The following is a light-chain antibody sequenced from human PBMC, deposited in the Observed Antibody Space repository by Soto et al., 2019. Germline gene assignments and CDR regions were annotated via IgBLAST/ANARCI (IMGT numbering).Light chain of an antibody. J-gene: IGKJ1*01. Sequence: EIVLTQSPATLSLSPGERATLSCRASQSISIYLAWFQQKPGQAPRLLIYAASSRATGIPDRISGSGSGTDFTFTISRLEPEDFAVYYCHQYGSSQGTFGQGTKV. CDR1: QSISIY. V-gene: IGKV3-20*01. CDR2: AAS. CDR3: HQYGSSQGT.